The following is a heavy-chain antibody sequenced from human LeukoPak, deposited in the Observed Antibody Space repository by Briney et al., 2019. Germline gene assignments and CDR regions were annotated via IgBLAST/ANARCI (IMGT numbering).Heavy chain of an antibody. J-gene: IGHJ6*03. D-gene: IGHD3-10*01. CDR2: IYYSGST. CDR3: ARAEGGSGSYYGGYYYYYYYMDV. Sequence: SETLSLTCTVSGGSISSYYWSWIRQPPGKGLEWIGYIYYSGSTNYNPSLKSRVTISVDTSKNQFSLKLSSVTAADTAVYYCARAEGGSGSYYGGYYYYYYYMDVWGKGTTVTVSS. CDR1: GGSISSYY. V-gene: IGHV4-59*12.